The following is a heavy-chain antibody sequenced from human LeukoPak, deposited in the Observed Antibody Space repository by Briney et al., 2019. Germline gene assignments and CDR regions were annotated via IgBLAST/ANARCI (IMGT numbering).Heavy chain of an antibody. CDR3: ARDLVPGDRGY. CDR1: GGTFSSYA. V-gene: IGHV1-2*02. J-gene: IGHJ4*02. CDR2: INPNSGGT. D-gene: IGHD6-6*01. Sequence: ASVKVSCKASGGTFSSYAISWVRQAPGQGLEWMGWINPNSGGTNYAQKFQGRVTMTRDTSISTAYMELSRLRSDDTAVYYCARDLVPGDRGYWGQGTLVTVSS.